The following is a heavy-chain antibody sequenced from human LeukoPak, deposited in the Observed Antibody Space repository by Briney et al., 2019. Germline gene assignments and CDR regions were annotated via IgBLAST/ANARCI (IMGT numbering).Heavy chain of an antibody. D-gene: IGHD3-16*02. CDR1: GITFSSYG. CDR2: IQFNGNEK. V-gene: IGHV3-30*02. CDR3: ATDYVWGSYRDY. Sequence: GGSLRLSCAASGITFSSYGMHWVRQAPGKGLEWVAFIQFNGNEKYYGDSVKGRFTISRDNSKNTLYLQMNSLRVEDTAVYYCATDYVWGSYRDYWGQGTLVTVSS. J-gene: IGHJ4*02.